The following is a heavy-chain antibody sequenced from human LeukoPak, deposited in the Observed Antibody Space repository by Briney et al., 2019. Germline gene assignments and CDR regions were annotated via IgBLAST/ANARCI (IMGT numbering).Heavy chain of an antibody. J-gene: IGHJ4*02. CDR1: GFTFSSYG. D-gene: IGHD1-14*01. Sequence: PGRSLRLSCAASGFTFSSYGMHWVRQAPGKGLEWVATIRYDRSEKYYAEFVTGRFTVSRDNSKNTLYLEVNSVRAEDTAVYYCAREAWDQTGRAPVIWGQGTRVTVSS. V-gene: IGHV3-33*01. CDR3: AREAWDQTGRAPVI. CDR2: IRYDRSEK.